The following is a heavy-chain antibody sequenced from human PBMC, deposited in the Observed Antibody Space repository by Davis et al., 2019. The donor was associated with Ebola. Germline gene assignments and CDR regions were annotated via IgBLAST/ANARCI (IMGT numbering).Heavy chain of an antibody. CDR2: INHSGST. CDR1: GGSFSGYY. J-gene: IGHJ4*02. Sequence: SETLSLTCAVYGGSFSGYYWSWIRQPPGKGLEWIGEINHSGSTNYNPSLKSRVTISVDTSKNHFSLKLSSVTAADTAVYYCARGTMYSSGWYFDFWGQGTLVTASS. D-gene: IGHD6-19*01. CDR3: ARGTMYSSGWYFDF. V-gene: IGHV4-34*01.